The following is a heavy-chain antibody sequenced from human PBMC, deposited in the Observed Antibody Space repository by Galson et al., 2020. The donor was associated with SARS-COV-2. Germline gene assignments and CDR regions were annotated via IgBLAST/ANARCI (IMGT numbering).Heavy chain of an antibody. D-gene: IGHD2-8*01. J-gene: IGHJ3*02. Sequence: SETLSLTCTVSGGSISDYHWSWIRQPPGKGLESIGYTHSSGSTNYSTSLKSRVTIPVDTSKNQLSLKLSSVTAADRAVYYCARDLFGVYDSLACDSWGEVTMVADSS. CDR2: THSSGST. CDR3: ARDLFGVYDSLACDS. V-gene: IGHV4-59*13. CDR1: GGSISDYH.